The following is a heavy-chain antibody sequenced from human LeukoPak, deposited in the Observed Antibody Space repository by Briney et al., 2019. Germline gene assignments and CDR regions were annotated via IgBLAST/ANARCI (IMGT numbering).Heavy chain of an antibody. J-gene: IGHJ6*02. CDR1: GLTFSSYS. CDR2: ISSSSSYI. CDR3: ARGTTVYGMDV. V-gene: IGHV3-21*01. Sequence: GGSLRLSCAASGLTFSSYSMNWVRQAPGKGLEWVSSISSSSSYIYYADSVKGRFTISRDNAKNSLYLQMNSLRAEDTAVYYCARGTTVYGMDVWGQGTTVTVSS. D-gene: IGHD4-11*01.